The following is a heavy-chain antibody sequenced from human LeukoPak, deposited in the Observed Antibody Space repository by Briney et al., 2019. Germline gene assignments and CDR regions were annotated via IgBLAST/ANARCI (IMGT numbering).Heavy chain of an antibody. CDR1: GFTFSNAW. CDR3: TTDAPPYYDFPLHY. D-gene: IGHD3-3*01. J-gene: IGHJ4*02. Sequence: GGSLRLSCAASGFTFSNAWMSWVRQAPGKGLEWVGRIKSKTDGGTTDYAAPVKGRFTISRDDSKNTLYLQMNSLKTEDTAVYYCTTDAPPYYDFPLHYWGQGTLVTVSS. V-gene: IGHV3-15*01. CDR2: IKSKTDGGTT.